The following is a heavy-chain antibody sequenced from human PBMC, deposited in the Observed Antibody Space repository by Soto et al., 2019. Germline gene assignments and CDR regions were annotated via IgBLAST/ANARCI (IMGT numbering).Heavy chain of an antibody. CDR3: ARDQISYSRSPAGVFDP. Sequence: LTYGVAWGQTRNRNYWRRCHQQTGKGLEWIGEIYHSGSTYYNPSLKSRITINPDTSKNQFSLQLNSVTPEDTAVYYCARDQISYSRSPAGVFDPLGQGTPV. D-gene: IGHD6-6*01. CDR2: IYHSGST. V-gene: IGHV4-4*02. CDR1: WGQTRNRNY. J-gene: IGHJ5*02.